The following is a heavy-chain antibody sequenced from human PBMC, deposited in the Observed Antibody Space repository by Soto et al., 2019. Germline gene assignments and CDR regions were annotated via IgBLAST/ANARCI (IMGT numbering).Heavy chain of an antibody. V-gene: IGHV1-69*01. CDR2: IIPILGST. J-gene: IGHJ4*02. CDR1: GGTYGSYV. CDR3: AGGTYSLRLGY. D-gene: IGHD4-4*01. Sequence: QVQLVQSGAEVKKPGSSVKVSCKASGGTYGSYVISWVRQAPGQGLEWMGGIIPILGSTNYAQKFQGRVTITADEFTSTAYMELSSLRSDDTAVYYCAGGTYSLRLGYWGQGTQVTVSS.